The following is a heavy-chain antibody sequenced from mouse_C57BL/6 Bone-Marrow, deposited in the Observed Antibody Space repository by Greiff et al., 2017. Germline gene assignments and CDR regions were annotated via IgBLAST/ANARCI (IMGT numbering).Heavy chain of an antibody. Sequence: QVQLQQPGAELVRPGSSVKLSCKASGYTFTSYWMDWVKQRPGQGLEWIGNIYPSDSETHYNQKFKDKATLTVDKSSSTAYMQLSSLTSEDSAVYYCAMEGVYDGYYAMDYWGQGTSVTVSS. V-gene: IGHV1-61*01. J-gene: IGHJ4*01. CDR1: GYTFTSYW. CDR3: AMEGVYDGYYAMDY. CDR2: IYPSDSET. D-gene: IGHD2-3*01.